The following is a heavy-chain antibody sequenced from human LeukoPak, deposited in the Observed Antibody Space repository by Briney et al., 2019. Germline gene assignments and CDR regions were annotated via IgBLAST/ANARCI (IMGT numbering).Heavy chain of an antibody. CDR1: GFTFSSYG. V-gene: IGHV3-30*18. D-gene: IGHD3-10*01. CDR2: ISYDGSNK. J-gene: IGHJ6*02. Sequence: GGSLRLSCAASGFTFSSYGMHWVRQAPGKGLEWVAVISYDGSNKYYADSVKGRFTISRDNSKNTLYPQMNSLRAEDTAVYYCAKDMRGGELLHGMDVWGQGTTVTVSS. CDR3: AKDMRGGELLHGMDV.